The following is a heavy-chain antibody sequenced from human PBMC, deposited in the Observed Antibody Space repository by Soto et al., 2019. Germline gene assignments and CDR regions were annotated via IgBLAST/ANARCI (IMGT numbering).Heavy chain of an antibody. CDR2: INPSGGST. V-gene: IGHV1-46*01. CDR3: ARATRQWLVPYYYYGMDV. CDR1: GYTFTSYY. Sequence: ALVKVSCKASGYTFTSYYMHWVRQAPGQGLEWMGIINPSGGSTSYAQKFQGRVTMTRDTSTSTVYMELSSLRSEDTAVYYCARATRQWLVPYYYYGMDVWGQGTTVTVSS. J-gene: IGHJ6*02. D-gene: IGHD6-19*01.